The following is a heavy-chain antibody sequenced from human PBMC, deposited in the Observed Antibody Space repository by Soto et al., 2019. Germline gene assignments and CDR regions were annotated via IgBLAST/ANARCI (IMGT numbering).Heavy chain of an antibody. CDR1: GFTFSSYA. CDR3: ARDRNSWLQLEPDY. Sequence: QVQLVESGGGVVQPGRSLRLSCAASGFTFSSYAMHWVRQAPGKGLEWVAVISYDGSNKYYADSVKGRFIISRDNSKNTLYLQMNSLRAEDTAVYYCARDRNSWLQLEPDYWGQGTLVTVSS. V-gene: IGHV3-30-3*01. D-gene: IGHD1-1*01. J-gene: IGHJ4*02. CDR2: ISYDGSNK.